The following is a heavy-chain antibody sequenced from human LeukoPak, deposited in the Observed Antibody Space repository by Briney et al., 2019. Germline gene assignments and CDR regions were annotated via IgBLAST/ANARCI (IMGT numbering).Heavy chain of an antibody. CDR3: GKTTVGYSSGQKPAWPVDY. CDR2: IFGSGGSP. CDR1: GFTFSSYS. J-gene: IGHJ4*02. Sequence: GGSLRLSCAASGFTFSSYSMNWVRQAPGKGLEWVAGIFGSGGSPHYADPVKGRFTISRDNSRNTVYLQINSLRAEDTAVYYCGKTTVGYSSGQKPAWPVDYWGQGTLVTVSS. D-gene: IGHD5-18*01. V-gene: IGHV3-23*01.